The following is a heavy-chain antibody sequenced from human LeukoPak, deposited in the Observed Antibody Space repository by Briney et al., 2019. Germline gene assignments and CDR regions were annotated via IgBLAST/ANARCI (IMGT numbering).Heavy chain of an antibody. D-gene: IGHD4-23*01. CDR3: ARELGATVVNYGMDV. V-gene: IGHV4-59*01. Sequence: SETLSLTCTVSGGSISNYYWSWIRQPPGKGLEWIGYIHYSGSTNNNPSLKSRVTMSVDTSKNQLSLKLTSMTAADTAVYYCARELGATVVNYGMDVWGQGTTVTVSS. J-gene: IGHJ6*02. CDR2: IHYSGST. CDR1: GGSISNYY.